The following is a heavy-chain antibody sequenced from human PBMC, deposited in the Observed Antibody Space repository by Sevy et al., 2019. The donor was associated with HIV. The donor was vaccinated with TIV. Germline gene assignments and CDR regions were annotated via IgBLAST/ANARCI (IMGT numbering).Heavy chain of an antibody. CDR3: AKGRQLVSGRFGTYFDS. Sequence: GGSLRLSCVASGFTFSRFGMTWVRQVPGKGLEWVSTVSGVVIPHTTQTTYYADSVKGRFTISRDNSKDSLFLQMNSLRADDTAVYFCAKGRQLVSGRFGTYFDSWGQGILVTASS. V-gene: IGHV3-23*01. CDR2: VSGVVIPHTTQTT. CDR1: GFTFSRFG. D-gene: IGHD6-13*01. J-gene: IGHJ4*02.